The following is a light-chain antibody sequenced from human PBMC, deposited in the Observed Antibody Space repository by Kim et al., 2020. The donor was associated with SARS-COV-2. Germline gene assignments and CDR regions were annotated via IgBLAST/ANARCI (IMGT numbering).Light chain of an antibody. CDR1: NIGSKN. V-gene: IGLV3-21*04. CDR2: YES. Sequence: SYVLTQPPSVSVAPGKTARMTCGGNNIGSKNVHWYQQRPGQAPVVVIYYESDRPSRIPERFSGSNSGNTATLTISRVEAGDEADYYCQVWDSSSDHVVFGGGTQLTVL. J-gene: IGLJ2*01. CDR3: QVWDSSSDHVV.